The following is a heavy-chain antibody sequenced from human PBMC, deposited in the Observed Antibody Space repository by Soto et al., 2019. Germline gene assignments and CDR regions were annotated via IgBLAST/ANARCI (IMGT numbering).Heavy chain of an antibody. CDR2: ISGSSSGT. CDR1: GFAFSSYA. Sequence: EVQLLESGGGLVQPGGSLRLSCAASGFAFSSYAMSWVRQAPGKGLEWVSSISGSSSGTYYADAVKGRFTISRDNSNNTLYLQMNRLSAEDAAVYYCAKDRGFLGPFDDWGQGALVSVSS. J-gene: IGHJ4*02. V-gene: IGHV3-23*01. D-gene: IGHD3-16*02. CDR3: AKDRGFLGPFDD.